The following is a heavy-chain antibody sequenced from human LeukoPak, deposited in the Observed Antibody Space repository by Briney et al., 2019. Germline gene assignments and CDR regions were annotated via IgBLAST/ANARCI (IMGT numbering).Heavy chain of an antibody. Sequence: SETLSLTCAVSGGSISSGGYSWSWIRQPPGKGLEWIGEINHSGSTNYNPSLKSRVTISVDTSKNQFSLKLSSVTAADTAVYYCARMARFGSSWPYYFDYWGQGTLVTVSS. J-gene: IGHJ4*02. V-gene: IGHV4-30-2*01. CDR2: INHSGST. CDR1: GGSISSGGYS. CDR3: ARMARFGSSWPYYFDY. D-gene: IGHD6-13*01.